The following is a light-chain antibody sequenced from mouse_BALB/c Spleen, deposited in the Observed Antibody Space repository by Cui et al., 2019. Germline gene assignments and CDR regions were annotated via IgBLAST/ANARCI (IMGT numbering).Light chain of an antibody. CDR3: LKDGEFSST. CDR2: RPN. Sequence: DIQMTQSPSSLYASLGERVTITCKASQDINRYLSWFQQKPGKSPKPLIYRPNRFVDGVPSKFRGSGSGEDYSLTISSLEYESMGIYYCLKDGEFSSTFGGGTKLEIK. CDR1: QDINRY. V-gene: IGKV14-111*01. J-gene: IGKJ2*01.